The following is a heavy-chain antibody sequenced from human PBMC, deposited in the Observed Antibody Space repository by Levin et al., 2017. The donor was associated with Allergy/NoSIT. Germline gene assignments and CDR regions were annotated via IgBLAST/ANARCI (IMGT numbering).Heavy chain of an antibody. V-gene: IGHV3-74*01. Sequence: GESLKISCAASGFTFSSYWMHWVRQAPGKGLVWVSRINSDGSSTSYADSVKGRFTISRDNAKNTLYLQMNSLRAEDTAVYYCLIAVGRRYWGQGTLVTVSS. CDR3: LIAVGRRY. J-gene: IGHJ4*02. CDR2: INSDGSST. CDR1: GFTFSSYW. D-gene: IGHD6-19*01.